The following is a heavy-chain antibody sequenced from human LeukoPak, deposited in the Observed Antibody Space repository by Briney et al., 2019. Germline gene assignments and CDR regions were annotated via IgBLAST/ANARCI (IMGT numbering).Heavy chain of an antibody. Sequence: GGSLRLSCAASGFTFSSYAMSWVRQAPGKGLEWVSAISGSGGSTYYADSVKGRFTISRDNSKNTLYLQMNSLRAEDTAVYYCAKGNLLWFGEFLYFDYWGQGTLVTVSS. D-gene: IGHD3-10*01. V-gene: IGHV3-23*01. CDR3: AKGNLLWFGEFLYFDY. CDR2: ISGSGGST. CDR1: GFTFSSYA. J-gene: IGHJ4*02.